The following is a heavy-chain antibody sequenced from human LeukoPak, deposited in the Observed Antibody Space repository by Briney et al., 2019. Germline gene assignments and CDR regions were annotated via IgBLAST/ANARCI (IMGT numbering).Heavy chain of an antibody. CDR2: ISGSGGST. J-gene: IGHJ4*02. V-gene: IGHV3-23*01. CDR1: GFTFSSYS. D-gene: IGHD3-9*01. Sequence: PGGSLRLSCAASGFTFSSYSMNWVRQAPGKGLEWVSAISGSGGSTYYADSVKGRFTISRDNSKNTLYLQMNSLRAEDTAVYYCAKDWGPGPYYDILTGYYFDYWGQGTLVTVSS. CDR3: AKDWGPGPYYDILTGYYFDY.